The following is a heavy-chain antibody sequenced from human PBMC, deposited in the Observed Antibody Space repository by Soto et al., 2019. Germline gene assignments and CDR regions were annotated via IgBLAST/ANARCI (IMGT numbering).Heavy chain of an antibody. CDR1: GYSFTSYW. J-gene: IGHJ6*02. V-gene: IGHV5-10-1*01. D-gene: IGHD1-26*01. CDR3: ARPSGNYKNYYYYYGMDV. Sequence: GESLKISCKDSGYSFTSYWISWVRQMPGKGLEWMGRIDPSDSYTNYSPSFQGHVTISADKSISTAYLQWSSLEASDTSTYYCARPSGNYKNYYYYYGMDVWGQGTTVTVSS. CDR2: IDPSDSYT.